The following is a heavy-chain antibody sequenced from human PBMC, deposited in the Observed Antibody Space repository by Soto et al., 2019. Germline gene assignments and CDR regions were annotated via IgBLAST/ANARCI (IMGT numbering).Heavy chain of an antibody. J-gene: IGHJ5*02. D-gene: IGHD2-15*01. CDR3: AREQRSIVSPWFDP. Sequence: SETLSLTCTVSGGSVNSGSYYWSWIRQPPGKGLEWTGNIYYSGSTIYNPSLKSRVTISVDTSKSQFSLELTSVTAADTAVYYCAREQRSIVSPWFDPWGQGTLVTVSS. CDR2: IYYSGST. V-gene: IGHV4-61*01. CDR1: GGSVNSGSYY.